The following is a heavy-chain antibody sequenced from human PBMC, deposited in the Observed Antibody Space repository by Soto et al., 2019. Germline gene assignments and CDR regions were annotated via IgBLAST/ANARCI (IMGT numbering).Heavy chain of an antibody. CDR2: IYYSGST. CDR3: ASVDYGGNLDY. Sequence: SETLSLTCTVSGGSISSYYWSWIRQPPGKGLEWIGYIYYSGSTNYNPSLKSRVTISVDTSKNQFSLKLSSVTAADTAVYYCASVDYGGNLDYWGQGTLVTVSS. CDR1: GGSISSYY. V-gene: IGHV4-59*01. D-gene: IGHD4-17*01. J-gene: IGHJ4*02.